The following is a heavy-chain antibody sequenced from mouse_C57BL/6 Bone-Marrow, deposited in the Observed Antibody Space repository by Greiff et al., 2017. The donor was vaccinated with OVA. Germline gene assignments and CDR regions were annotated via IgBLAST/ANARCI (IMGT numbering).Heavy chain of an antibody. D-gene: IGHD2-1*01. J-gene: IGHJ2*01. V-gene: IGHV1-82*01. Sequence: QVQLKESGPELVKPGASVKISCKASGYAFSSSWMNWVKQRPGKGLEWIGRIYPGDGDTNYNGKFKGKATLTADKSSSTAYMQLSSLTSEDSAVYFCARRGWVYPGYFDYWGQGTTLTVSS. CDR2: IYPGDGDT. CDR3: ARRGWVYPGYFDY. CDR1: GYAFSSSW.